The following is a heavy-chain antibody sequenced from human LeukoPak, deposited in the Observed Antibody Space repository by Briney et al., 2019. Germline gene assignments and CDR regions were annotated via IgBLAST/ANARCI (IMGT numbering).Heavy chain of an antibody. CDR1: GGSISSYY. CDR2: IYYSGST. V-gene: IGHV4-59*01. J-gene: IGHJ3*01. Sequence: PSETLSLTCTVSGGSISSYYWSWIRQPPGKGLDWIGYIYYSGSTNYNPSLKSRVTISVDTSKNRFSLKLSSVTAADTAVYYCARPEYYDAFDFWGQGTMVTVSS. CDR3: ARPEYYDAFDF. D-gene: IGHD1-26*01.